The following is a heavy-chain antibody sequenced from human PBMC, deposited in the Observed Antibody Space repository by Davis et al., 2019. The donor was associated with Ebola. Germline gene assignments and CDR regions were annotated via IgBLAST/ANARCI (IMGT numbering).Heavy chain of an antibody. CDR2: IYYSGST. D-gene: IGHD6-19*01. Sequence: PSETLSLTCTVSGGSINSYNNYWSWIRQSPGMGLEWIATIYYSGSTYYNPSLKRRLTISVDTSTNQFSLKLTSVSAADTAVYYCARNSSGFGYFDYWGQGTLVTVSS. CDR1: GGSINSYNNY. V-gene: IGHV4-39*07. CDR3: ARNSSGFGYFDY. J-gene: IGHJ4*02.